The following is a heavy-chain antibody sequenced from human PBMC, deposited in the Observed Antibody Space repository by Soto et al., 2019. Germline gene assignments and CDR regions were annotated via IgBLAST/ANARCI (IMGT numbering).Heavy chain of an antibody. V-gene: IGHV3-15*01. D-gene: IGHD3-16*01. CDR1: GFTFSNAW. J-gene: IGHJ5*02. CDR2: IKSKTDGGTT. CDR3: TTDWGPDRRAVWFDP. Sequence: EVQLVESGGGLVKPGGSLRLSCAASGFTFSNAWMSWVRQAPGKGLEWVGRIKSKTDGGTTDYAAPVKGRFTISRDDSKNTLYLQMNSLKTEDTAVYYCTTDWGPDRRAVWFDPWGQGTLVTVSS.